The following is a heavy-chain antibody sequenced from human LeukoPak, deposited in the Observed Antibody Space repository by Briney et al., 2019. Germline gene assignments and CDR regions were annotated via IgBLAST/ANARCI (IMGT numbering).Heavy chain of an antibody. CDR3: ARDLRTMIVVVTYNWFDP. J-gene: IGHJ5*02. CDR1: GYSISSGYY. D-gene: IGHD3-22*01. Sequence: SETLSLTCTVSGYSISSGYYWGWIRQPPGKGLEWIGSIYHSGNTYYNPSLKSRVTISVDTSKNQFSLKLSSVTAADTAVYYCARDLRTMIVVVTYNWFDPWGQGTLVTVSS. V-gene: IGHV4-38-2*02. CDR2: IYHSGNT.